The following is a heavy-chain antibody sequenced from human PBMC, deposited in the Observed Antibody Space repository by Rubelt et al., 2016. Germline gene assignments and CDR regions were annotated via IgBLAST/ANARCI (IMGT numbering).Heavy chain of an antibody. D-gene: IGHD3-10*01. Sequence: QVQLVESGGGLVKPGGSLRLSCAASGFTFSDYAMHWVRQAPGKGLEWVAVISYDGSNKYYADSVKGRFTISRDNSKNTLYLQMNSLRVEDTAMYYCARDRAFNSFDYWGQGTLVTVSS. V-gene: IGHV3-30*04. CDR3: ARDRAFNSFDY. J-gene: IGHJ4*02. CDR2: ISYDGSNK. CDR1: GFTFSDYA.